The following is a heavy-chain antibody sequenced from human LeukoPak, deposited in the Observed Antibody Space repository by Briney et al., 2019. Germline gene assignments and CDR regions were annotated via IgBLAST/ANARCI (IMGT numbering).Heavy chain of an antibody. CDR1: GYTFTSYY. Sequence: ASVKVSCKASGYTFTSYYMHWVRQAPGQGLEWMGIINPSGGSTSYAQKFQGRVTMTRDTSTSTVYMELSSLRSEDTAVYYCARDPGGIAVAGTGHFDYWGQGTLVTVSS. J-gene: IGHJ4*02. D-gene: IGHD6-19*01. V-gene: IGHV1-46*01. CDR2: INPSGGST. CDR3: ARDPGGIAVAGTGHFDY.